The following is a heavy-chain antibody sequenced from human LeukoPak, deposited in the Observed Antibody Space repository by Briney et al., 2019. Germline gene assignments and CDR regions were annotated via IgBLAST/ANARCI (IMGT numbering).Heavy chain of an antibody. Sequence: PSETLSLTCTVSGGSISSGGYYWSWIRQHPGKGLEWIGYIYCSGSTYYNPSLKSRVTISVDTSKNQFSLKLSSVTAADTAVYYCARDSEGGWFDPWGQGTLVTVSS. CDR3: ARDSEGGWFDP. D-gene: IGHD3-16*01. CDR2: IYCSGST. J-gene: IGHJ5*02. V-gene: IGHV4-31*03. CDR1: GGSISSGGYY.